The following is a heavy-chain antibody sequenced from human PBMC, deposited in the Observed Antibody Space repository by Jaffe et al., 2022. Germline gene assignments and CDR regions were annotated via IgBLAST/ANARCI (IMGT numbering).Heavy chain of an antibody. V-gene: IGHV4-39*01. Sequence: QLQLQESGPGLVKPSETLSLTCTVSGGSISSSSYYWGWIRQPPGKGLEWIGSIYYSGSTYYNPSLKSRVTISVDTSKNQFSLKLSSVTAADTAVYYCASGRVFLRGAFDIWGQGTMVTVSS. J-gene: IGHJ3*02. D-gene: IGHD6-13*01. CDR2: IYYSGST. CDR1: GGSISSSSYY. CDR3: ASGRVFLRGAFDI.